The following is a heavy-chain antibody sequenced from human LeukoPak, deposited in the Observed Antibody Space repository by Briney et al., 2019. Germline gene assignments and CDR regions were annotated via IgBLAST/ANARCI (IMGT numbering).Heavy chain of an antibody. Sequence: GRSLRLSCAASGFTFSNYGIHWVRQAPGKGLEWVAVISYDGSNKYYAESVKGRFTISRGNSKNTLYLQMNSLRAEDTALYYCAKGYGFDSSGSEHYFENWGQGILVTVSS. CDR2: ISYDGSNK. CDR1: GFTFSNYG. J-gene: IGHJ4*02. CDR3: AKGYGFDSSGSEHYFEN. D-gene: IGHD3-22*01. V-gene: IGHV3-30*18.